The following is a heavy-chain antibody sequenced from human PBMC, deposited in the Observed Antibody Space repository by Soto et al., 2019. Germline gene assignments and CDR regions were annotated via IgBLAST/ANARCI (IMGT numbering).Heavy chain of an antibody. CDR2: VHISGHS. CDR3: ARVRQGCSANNCYFDP. CDR1: GGSVRAPDW. J-gene: IGHJ5*01. Sequence: NPSETLSLTCTLSGGSVRAPDWWNWVRQSPDKGLEWIAEVHISGHSNYNPSLRSRVSVSIDSSKNQFYLNLNSVTAADTAIYYCARVRQGCSANNCYFDPWGQGTQVTV. V-gene: IGHV4-4*02. D-gene: IGHD1-1*01.